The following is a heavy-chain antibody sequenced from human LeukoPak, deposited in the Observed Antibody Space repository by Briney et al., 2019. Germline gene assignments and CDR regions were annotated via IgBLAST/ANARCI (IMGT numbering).Heavy chain of an antibody. CDR2: IIPIFGTV. CDR1: GYTFTSYG. V-gene: IGHV1-69*06. D-gene: IGHD3-3*01. CDR3: ARSLFRFLEWSYRSYYYYYMAV. J-gene: IGHJ6*03. Sequence: SVNVSCKASGYTFTSYGISWVRQAPGQGLEWMGGIIPIFGTVNYAQKFQGRVTITADKSTSTAYMELSSLRSEDTAVYYCARSLFRFLEWSYRSYYYYYMAVWGKGTTVTVSS.